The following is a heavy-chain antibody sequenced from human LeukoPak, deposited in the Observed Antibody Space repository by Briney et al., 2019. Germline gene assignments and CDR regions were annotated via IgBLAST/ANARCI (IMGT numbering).Heavy chain of an antibody. CDR3: AKGNAFDI. CDR1: GFTFSNSW. J-gene: IGHJ3*02. Sequence: PGGSLRLSCLASGFTFSNSWMTWVRQAPGRGLEWVANIKEDGSDKQYVDSVKGRFTISRDNAKNSLYLQMNSLRAEDMALYYCAKGNAFDIWGQGTMVTVSS. CDR2: IKEDGSDK. V-gene: IGHV3-7*03.